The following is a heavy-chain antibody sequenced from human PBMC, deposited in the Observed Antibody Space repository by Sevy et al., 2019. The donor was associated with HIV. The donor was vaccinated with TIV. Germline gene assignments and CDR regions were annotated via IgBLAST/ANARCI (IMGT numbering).Heavy chain of an antibody. D-gene: IGHD2-21*02. V-gene: IGHV1-2*06. CDR1: GYTFTGYY. Sequence: ASVKVSCKASGYTFTGYYMHWVRQAPGQGLEWMGRINPNSGGTNYAQRFQGRVTMTRDTSISKAYMELSRLRSDDTAVYYCARWEVVTATPFFDYWGQGTLVTVSS. CDR2: INPNSGGT. J-gene: IGHJ4*02. CDR3: ARWEVVTATPFFDY.